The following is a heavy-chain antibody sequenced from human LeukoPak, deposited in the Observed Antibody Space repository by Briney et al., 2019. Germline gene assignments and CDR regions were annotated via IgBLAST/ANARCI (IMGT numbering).Heavy chain of an antibody. V-gene: IGHV3-30*18. CDR3: AKDLTNPEIDY. Sequence: PGGSLRLSCAASGFTFSSHGMHWVRQAPGKGLEWVAVISYDGSDKYYADSVKGRFTISRDNSKNTLYLQMNSLRAEDTAVYYCAKDLTNPEIDYWGQGTLVTVSS. CDR2: ISYDGSDK. CDR1: GFTFSSHG. J-gene: IGHJ4*02.